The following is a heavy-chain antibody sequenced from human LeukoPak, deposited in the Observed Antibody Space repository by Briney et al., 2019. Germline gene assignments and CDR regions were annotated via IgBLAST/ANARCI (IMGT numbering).Heavy chain of an antibody. D-gene: IGHD5-24*01. CDR1: GYTFSNYN. V-gene: IGHV1-46*01. CDR2: VNPSGDST. J-gene: IGHJ3*02. Sequence: ASVKVSCKASGYTFSNYNIHWLRQAPGQGLEWMGIVNPSGDSTNYAQNFQGRVAMTGDTSTSTVYMELSSLRSEDTAVYYCARVRDGYNDAYDIGAKGQWSPSLQ. CDR3: ARVRDGYNDAYD.